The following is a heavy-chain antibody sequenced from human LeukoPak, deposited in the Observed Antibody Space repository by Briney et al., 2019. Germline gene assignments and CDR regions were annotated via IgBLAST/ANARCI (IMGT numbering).Heavy chain of an antibody. CDR3: ARIQSRIIAARPGNPAFDY. D-gene: IGHD6-6*01. V-gene: IGHV1-18*01. Sequence: ASVKVSCKSSGYTFTSYDISWVRQAPGQGLEWMGWISTYNDNTHYAQKLQGRVTMTTDTSTSTVYMELKSLRSDDTAVYYCARIQSRIIAARPGNPAFDYWGRGTLVTVSS. CDR2: ISTYNDNT. J-gene: IGHJ4*02. CDR1: GYTFTSYD.